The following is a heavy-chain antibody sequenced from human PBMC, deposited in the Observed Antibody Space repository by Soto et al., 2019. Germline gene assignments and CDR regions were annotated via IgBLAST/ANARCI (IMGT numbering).Heavy chain of an antibody. CDR2: ITYDGSEI. CDR1: GFTLSCCG. V-gene: IGHV3-30*18. D-gene: IGHD6-19*01. J-gene: IGHJ4*02. CDR3: AEEQSSGFYSVVDY. Sequence: QVQVVESGGGGVQPGRSLRLSCAASGFTLSCCGMHWVRQAPGKGLEWVGVITYDGSEIHYGVSVKGRFTISRDSSENTVYVQMNSLRVEGSAVYYCAEEQSSGFYSVVDYGGQGTLVTVSP.